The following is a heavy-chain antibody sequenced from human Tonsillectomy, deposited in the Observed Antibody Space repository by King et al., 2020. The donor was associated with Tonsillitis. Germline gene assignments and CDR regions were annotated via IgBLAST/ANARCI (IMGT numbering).Heavy chain of an antibody. CDR3: AIVSRYCPTGECGMDV. Sequence: VQLVQSGSELKKPGASEKVSCKASGYTFTSCAMNWVRQAPGQGLEWMGFINTNTGNPTYTQDFTGRFVFSLDTSVSTAYLQISSLKADDTAVYFCAIVSRYCPTGECGMDVWGQGTTVTVPS. V-gene: IGHV7-4-1*02. J-gene: IGHJ6*02. D-gene: IGHD3-10*01. CDR1: GYTFTSCA. CDR2: INTNTGNP.